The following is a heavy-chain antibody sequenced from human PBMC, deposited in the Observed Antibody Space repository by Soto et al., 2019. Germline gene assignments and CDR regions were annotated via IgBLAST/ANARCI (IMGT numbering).Heavy chain of an antibody. V-gene: IGHV2-26*01. CDR3: ARRHLAVAVSPWFDP. CDR1: GLSISDSEMG. J-gene: IGHJ5*02. CDR2: IDSSGEK. D-gene: IGHD6-19*01. Sequence: QVTLKESGPVLVNPTETLTLRCTVSGLSISDSEMGVSWIRQPPGKALEWLAHIDSSGEKSYRTFLKSRLTISKDTSKSQILLIMTNMDPADTGTHYCARRHLAVAVSPWFDPWGQGILVTVSS.